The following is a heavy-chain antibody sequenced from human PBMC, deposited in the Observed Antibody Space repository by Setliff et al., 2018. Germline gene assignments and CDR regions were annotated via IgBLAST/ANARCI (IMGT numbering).Heavy chain of an antibody. D-gene: IGHD3-10*01. J-gene: IGHJ4*02. CDR3: VRTVVPGYYFDS. CDR2: SRDKASSYTT. Sequence: GGSLRLSCAASGFIFSDHYMDWVRQAPGRGLEWVARSRDKASSYTTEYAASVKGRFIIGRDNSKNSVYLQMNSLKTDDAAVYFCVRTVVPGYYFDSWGQGTLVTVSS. CDR1: GFIFSDHY. V-gene: IGHV3-72*01.